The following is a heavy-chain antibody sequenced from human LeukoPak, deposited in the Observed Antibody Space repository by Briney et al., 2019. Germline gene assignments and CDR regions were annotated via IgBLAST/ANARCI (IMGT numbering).Heavy chain of an antibody. CDR1: GFTFSSYW. J-gene: IGHJ6*02. D-gene: IGHD2-8*01. V-gene: IGHV3-7*01. CDR2: IKQDGSEK. Sequence: GGSLRLSCAASGFTFSSYWMSWVRQAPGKGLEWVANIKQDGSEKYYVDSVKGRFTISRDNAKNSLYLQMNSLRAEDTAVYYCAREQYCTNGVRYQYYYYYYGMDVWGQGTTVTVSS. CDR3: AREQYCTNGVRYQYYYYYYGMDV.